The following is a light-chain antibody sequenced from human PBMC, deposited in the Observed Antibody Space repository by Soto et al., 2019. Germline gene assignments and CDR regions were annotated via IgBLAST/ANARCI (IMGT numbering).Light chain of an antibody. CDR3: QQYHNWPPIT. CDR1: QFVSSN. CDR2: GAS. J-gene: IGKJ5*01. Sequence: EIVFTQSPSTLSLSPPERATLSCRASQFVSSNLAWYQQKPGQAPRLLIYGASTRATGIPARFSGSGSGTEFTLTISNLQSEDFAVYFCQQYHNWPPITFGQGTRLEI. V-gene: IGKV3D-15*01.